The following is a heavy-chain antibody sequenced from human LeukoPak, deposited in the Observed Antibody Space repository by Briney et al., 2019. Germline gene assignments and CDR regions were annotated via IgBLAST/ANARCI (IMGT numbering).Heavy chain of an antibody. CDR2: ISSSGSTI. Sequence: GGSLRLSCAASGFTFSSYGMHWVRQAPGKGLEWVSYISSSGSTIYYADTVKGRFTISRDNAKNSLYLQMNSLRAEDTAVYYCAELGITMIGGVWGKGTTVTISS. D-gene: IGHD3-10*02. CDR3: AELGITMIGGV. J-gene: IGHJ6*04. V-gene: IGHV3-48*04. CDR1: GFTFSSYG.